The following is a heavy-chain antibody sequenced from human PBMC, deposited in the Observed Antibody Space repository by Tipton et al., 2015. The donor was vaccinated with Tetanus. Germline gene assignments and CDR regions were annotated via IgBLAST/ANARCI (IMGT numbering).Heavy chain of an antibody. D-gene: IGHD3-10*01. Sequence: LRLSCTVSGGSISNYYWNWLRQSPGKRLEWIGNIYYSGSTDYNPSLKSRVTISVDTSQKQISLKVNSVTAADTAVYYCARDRGVRGGYYYYHGMDVWGQGTTVTVSS. V-gene: IGHV4-59*12. J-gene: IGHJ6*02. CDR3: ARDRGVRGGYYYYHGMDV. CDR2: IYYSGST. CDR1: GGSISNYY.